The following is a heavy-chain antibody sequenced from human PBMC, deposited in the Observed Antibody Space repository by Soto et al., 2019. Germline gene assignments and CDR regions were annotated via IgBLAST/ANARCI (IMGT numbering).Heavy chain of an antibody. V-gene: IGHV1-8*01. Sequence: GASVKVSCKASGYTFTSYDINWVRQATGQGLEWMGWMNPNSGNTGLAQKFQGRVTMTRNTSISTAYMELSSLRSEDTAVYYCARGNLFGESYYYYGMDVWGQGTTVTVYS. CDR2: MNPNSGNT. J-gene: IGHJ6*02. CDR3: ARGNLFGESYYYYGMDV. D-gene: IGHD3-10*02. CDR1: GYTFTSYD.